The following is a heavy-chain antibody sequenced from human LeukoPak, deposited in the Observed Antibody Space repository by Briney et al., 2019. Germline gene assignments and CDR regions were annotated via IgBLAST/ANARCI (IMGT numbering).Heavy chain of an antibody. CDR2: IRYDGSDK. Sequence: PGGSLRLSCAASGFTFSSYGMHWVRQAPGKGLEWVAFIRYDGSDKYYADSVKGRFTISRDNSKNTLYLQMNSLRAEDTAVYYCAIDPCSSTSCYGDAFDIWGQGTMVTVSS. CDR1: GFTFSSYG. CDR3: AIDPCSSTSCYGDAFDI. V-gene: IGHV3-30*02. J-gene: IGHJ3*02. D-gene: IGHD2-2*01.